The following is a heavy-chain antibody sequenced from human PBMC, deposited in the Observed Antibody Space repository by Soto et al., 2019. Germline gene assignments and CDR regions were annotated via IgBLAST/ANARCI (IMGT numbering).Heavy chain of an antibody. Sequence: PGGSLRLSCAASGFTFSSYSMHWVRQAPGKGLEWVAVISYDGSNKYYADSVKGRFTISRDNSKNTLYLQMNSLGAEDTAVYYCAKDYDFWSGYFLDRGYYYGMDVWGQGTTVTVSS. D-gene: IGHD3-3*01. CDR1: GFTFSSYS. V-gene: IGHV3-30*18. CDR3: AKDYDFWSGYFLDRGYYYGMDV. CDR2: ISYDGSNK. J-gene: IGHJ6*02.